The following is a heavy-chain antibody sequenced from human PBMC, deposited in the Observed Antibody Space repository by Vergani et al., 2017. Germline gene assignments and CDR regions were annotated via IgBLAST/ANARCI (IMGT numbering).Heavy chain of an antibody. J-gene: IGHJ4*02. CDR1: GYTFTNYY. V-gene: IGHV1-46*03. CDR2: INPSGGST. Sequence: QVLLVQSGAEVKKPGASVRVSCKPSGYTFTNYYIHWVRLAPGQGLEWMGIINPSGGSTTYAQQFQGRLTMTRDTSTSTVYMDLSNLRSEDTAVYYCARPHGDILPPDPRRLDYWGQGTLVTVSS. CDR3: ARPHGDILPPDPRRLDY.